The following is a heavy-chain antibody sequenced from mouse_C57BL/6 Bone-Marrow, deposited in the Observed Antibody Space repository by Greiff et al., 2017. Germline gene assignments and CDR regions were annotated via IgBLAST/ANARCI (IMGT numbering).Heavy chain of an antibody. CDR3: TRDARTTARRRFAY. Sequence: DVMLVESGEGLVKPGGSLKLSCAASGFTFSSYAMSWVRQTPETRLEWVAYISSGGDYIYYADTVKGLFTISRDNARNTLYLQMSSLKSEDTAMYYCTRDARTTARRRFAYWGQGTLVTVSA. CDR1: GFTFSSYA. CDR2: ISSGGDYI. D-gene: IGHD1-2*01. V-gene: IGHV5-9-1*02. J-gene: IGHJ3*01.